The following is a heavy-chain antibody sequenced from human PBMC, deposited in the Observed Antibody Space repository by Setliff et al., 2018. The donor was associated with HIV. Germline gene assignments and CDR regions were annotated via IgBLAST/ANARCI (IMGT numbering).Heavy chain of an antibody. CDR2: IIPMFGTT. CDR1: GVTFRRFA. V-gene: IGHV1-69*13. J-gene: IGHJ6*04. Sequence: GASVKVSCKASGVTFRRFAFSWVRQAPGQGLEWMGGIIPMFGTTNYAQKFQGRVTITADESTSTVYMELTSLRSEDTAVYYCARADWSGYGDVWGKGTTVTVSS. CDR3: ARADWSGYGDV. D-gene: IGHD3-3*01.